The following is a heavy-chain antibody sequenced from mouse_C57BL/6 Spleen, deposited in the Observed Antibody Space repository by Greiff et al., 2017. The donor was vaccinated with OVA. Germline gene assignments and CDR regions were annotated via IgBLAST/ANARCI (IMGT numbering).Heavy chain of an antibody. CDR2: IYPGDGDT. Sequence: QVQLQQSGAELVKPGASVKISCKASGYAFSSYWMNWVKQRPGKGLEWIGQIYPGDGDTNYNGKFKGKATLTADKSSSTAYMQLSSLTSEDSAVYFCARRLVEGNYFDYWGQGTTLTVSS. CDR1: GYAFSSYW. D-gene: IGHD2-10*02. V-gene: IGHV1-80*01. J-gene: IGHJ2*01. CDR3: ARRLVEGNYFDY.